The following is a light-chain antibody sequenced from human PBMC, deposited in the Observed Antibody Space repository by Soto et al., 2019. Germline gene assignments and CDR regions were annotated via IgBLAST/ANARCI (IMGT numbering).Light chain of an antibody. V-gene: IGKV3-11*01. Sequence: EIVLTQSPVTLSLSPGERATLSCRASQSVNTFLAWYQQKPDQAPRLLIYDASKRAPGLPARFSGSGSGADFTLTISSLEPEDFAVYYCQQRNTWPTFGPGTKLQIK. J-gene: IGKJ2*01. CDR3: QQRNTWPT. CDR1: QSVNTF. CDR2: DAS.